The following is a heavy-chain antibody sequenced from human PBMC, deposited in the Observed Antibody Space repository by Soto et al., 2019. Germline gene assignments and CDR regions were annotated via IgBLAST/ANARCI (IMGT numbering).Heavy chain of an antibody. Sequence: KQSQTLSLTCAISGDSVSTNSAAWNWIRQSPSRGLEWLGMTYYRSKWYNDYAVSVKSRITINPDTSKNQFSLQLDSVTPDDTAVYYCARGARKQSGSYYGWFDPWGQGTLVTVSS. CDR3: ARGARKQSGSYYGWFDP. CDR1: GDSVSTNSAA. CDR2: TYYRSKWYN. J-gene: IGHJ5*02. V-gene: IGHV6-1*01. D-gene: IGHD1-26*01.